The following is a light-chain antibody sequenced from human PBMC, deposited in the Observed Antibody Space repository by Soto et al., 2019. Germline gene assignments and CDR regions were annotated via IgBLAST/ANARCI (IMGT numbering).Light chain of an antibody. Sequence: QSVLTQPRSVSGSPGQSVTISCTGTSSDVGGYDLVSWYQQHPGKAPKLMIYDVTKRPSGVPDRFSGSRSGNTASLTVSGLQAEDDAEYYCCSYAGTYTFYVFGTGTKVTVL. V-gene: IGLV2-11*01. CDR2: DVT. CDR1: SSDVGGYDL. J-gene: IGLJ1*01. CDR3: CSYAGTYTFYV.